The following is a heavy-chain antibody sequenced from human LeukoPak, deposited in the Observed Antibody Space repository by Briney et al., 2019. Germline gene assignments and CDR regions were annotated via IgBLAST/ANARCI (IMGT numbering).Heavy chain of an antibody. D-gene: IGHD5-18*01. V-gene: IGHV3-21*01. CDR2: ISSSSSYI. Sequence: KAGGSLRLSCAASGFTFSSYSMNWVRQAPGKGLEWVSSISSSSSYIYYGDSVKGRFTISRDNAKNSLYLQMNSLRAEDTAVYYCARVVWGWDTAMPTPFAYWGQGTLVTVSS. J-gene: IGHJ4*02. CDR1: GFTFSSYS. CDR3: ARVVWGWDTAMPTPFAY.